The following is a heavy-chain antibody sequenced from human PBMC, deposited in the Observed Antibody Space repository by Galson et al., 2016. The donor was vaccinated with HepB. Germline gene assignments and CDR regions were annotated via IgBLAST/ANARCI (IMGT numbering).Heavy chain of an antibody. J-gene: IGHJ6*02. CDR2: ISYDGSNY. CDR1: GFTFSPYS. CDR3: ARRSSSWSSRGGRLDV. V-gene: IGHV3-30*04. D-gene: IGHD6-13*01. Sequence: SLRLSCAASGFTFSPYSMHWVRQAPGKGLEWVADISYDGSNYYYADSVKGRFTISRDNSKNTLYLQMNSLRAEDTAVYHCARRSSSWSSRGGRLDVWGQGTTVTVSS.